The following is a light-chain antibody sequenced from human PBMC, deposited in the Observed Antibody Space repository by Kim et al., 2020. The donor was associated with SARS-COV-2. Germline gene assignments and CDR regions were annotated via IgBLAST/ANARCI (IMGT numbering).Light chain of an antibody. V-gene: IGKV3-20*01. CDR2: GAS. CDR3: QQYGSSRGYT. Sequence: SPGESAPRPGRARQGVSRSYLAGYQQKPGQAPRLLIYGASSRATGIPDRFSGSGSGTNFTLTISRLEPEDFAVYYCQQYGSSRGYTFGQGTKLEI. J-gene: IGKJ2*01. CDR1: QGVSRSY.